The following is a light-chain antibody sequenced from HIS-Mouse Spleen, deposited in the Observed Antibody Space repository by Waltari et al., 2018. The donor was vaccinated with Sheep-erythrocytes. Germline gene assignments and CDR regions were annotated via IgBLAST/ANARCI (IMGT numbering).Light chain of an antibody. V-gene: IGLV2-8*01. CDR3: SSYAGSNNWV. Sequence: QSALTQPPSASGSPGQTVTISCTGTSSDVGGYNYVSWYQQHPGKAPKLMIYEVSTRPSGVPGRFSGYQSGNTASLTVSGLQGEDEADYYCSSYAGSNNWVFGGGTKLTVL. J-gene: IGLJ3*02. CDR1: SSDVGGYNY. CDR2: EVS.